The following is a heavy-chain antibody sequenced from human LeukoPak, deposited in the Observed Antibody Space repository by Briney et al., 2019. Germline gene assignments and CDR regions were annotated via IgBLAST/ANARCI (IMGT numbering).Heavy chain of an antibody. CDR2: ISGSGGST. V-gene: IGHV3-23*01. CDR1: GFTLSSYA. CDR3: ATIVGATLDYFDY. Sequence: GESLRLSCAASGFTLSSYAMSWVRQAPGKGLEWVSAISGSGGSTYYADSVKGRFTISRDNSKNTLYLQMNGLRADATAVYYCATIVGATLDYFDYWGQGTLVTVSS. J-gene: IGHJ4*02. D-gene: IGHD1-26*01.